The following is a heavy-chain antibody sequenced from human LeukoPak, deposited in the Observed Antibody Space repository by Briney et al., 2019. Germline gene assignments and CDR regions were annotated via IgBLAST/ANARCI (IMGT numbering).Heavy chain of an antibody. CDR1: GGSISNYY. J-gene: IGHJ4*02. CDR3: ARGRTGFRFFDY. D-gene: IGHD1-1*01. Sequence: SETLSLTCTVSGGSISNYYWSWIRQPPGKGLEWVGYIYYTGTTKYNPSLKSRVTISVDTSKNQFSLKLSSVTAADTAVYYCARGRTGFRFFDYWGQGTLVTVSS. CDR2: IYYTGTT. V-gene: IGHV4-59*12.